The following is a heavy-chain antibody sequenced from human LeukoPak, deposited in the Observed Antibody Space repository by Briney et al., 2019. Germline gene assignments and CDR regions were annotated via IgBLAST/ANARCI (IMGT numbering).Heavy chain of an antibody. J-gene: IGHJ6*02. CDR2: IIPIFGTA. V-gene: IGHV1-69*01. CDR3: ARDLDSYYDFWSGLYGMDV. CDR1: GGTFSSYA. D-gene: IGHD3-3*01. Sequence: GSSVKVSCKASGGTFSSYAISWVRQAPGQGLEWMGGIIPIFGTANYAQKFQGRVTITADESTSTAYMELSSLRSEDTAVYYCARDLDSYYDFWSGLYGMDVWGQGTTVTVSS.